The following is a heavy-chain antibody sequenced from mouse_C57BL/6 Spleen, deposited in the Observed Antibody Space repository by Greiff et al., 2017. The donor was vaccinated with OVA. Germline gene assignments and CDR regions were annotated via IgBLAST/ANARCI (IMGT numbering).Heavy chain of an antibody. V-gene: IGHV7-1*01. Sequence: EVQLVESGGGLVQSGRSLRLSCATSGFTFSDFYMEWVRQAPGKGLEWIAASRNKANDYTTEYSASVKGRFIVSRDTSQSILYLQMNALRAEDTAIYYCARAFYDGYSFDYWGQGTTLTVSS. CDR3: ARAFYDGYSFDY. D-gene: IGHD2-3*01. CDR1: GFTFSDFY. J-gene: IGHJ2*01. CDR2: SRNKANDYTT.